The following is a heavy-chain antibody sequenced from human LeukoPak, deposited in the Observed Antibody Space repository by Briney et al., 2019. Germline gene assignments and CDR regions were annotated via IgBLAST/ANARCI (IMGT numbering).Heavy chain of an antibody. Sequence: GGSLRLSCAASGFTFSGYAMSWVRQAPGKGLEWVSSIGDSGGSTFYADSVKGRFTISRDNSKNTLYLQMNSLRAEDTAVYYCTSAYYYYGMDVWGQGTTVTVSS. CDR2: IGDSGGST. V-gene: IGHV3-23*01. CDR1: GFTFSGYA. CDR3: TSAYYYYGMDV. J-gene: IGHJ6*02.